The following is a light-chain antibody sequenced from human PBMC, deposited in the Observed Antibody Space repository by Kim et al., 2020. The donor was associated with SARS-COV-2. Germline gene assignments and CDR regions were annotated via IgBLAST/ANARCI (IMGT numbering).Light chain of an antibody. CDR3: SSYTNSSTLV. J-gene: IGLJ2*01. Sequence: GTSITILRPGTSSDVGGYNYVSERQQHTGKAPNVIIYDVSKRPSGVSNRFSGSKSGDTTSLTISGLQAEDEADYYFSSYTNSSTLVFGVGTQLNVL. V-gene: IGLV2-14*03. CDR2: DVS. CDR1: SSDVGGYNY.